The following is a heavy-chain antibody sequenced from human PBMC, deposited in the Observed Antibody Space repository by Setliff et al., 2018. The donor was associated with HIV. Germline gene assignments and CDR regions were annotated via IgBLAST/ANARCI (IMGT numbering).Heavy chain of an antibody. J-gene: IGHJ4*02. V-gene: IGHV4-39*07. CDR1: GDSISRSSYY. Sequence: PSETLSLTCTVSGDSISRSSYYWGWIRQPPGKGLEWIGNIYYIGITNYNPSLKSRVTISEDTSRNQFSLRLSSVTAADTAIYYCARVPTSSWHPGRFDYWGQGTLVTVSS. CDR3: ARVPTSSWHPGRFDY. CDR2: IYYIGIT. D-gene: IGHD6-13*01.